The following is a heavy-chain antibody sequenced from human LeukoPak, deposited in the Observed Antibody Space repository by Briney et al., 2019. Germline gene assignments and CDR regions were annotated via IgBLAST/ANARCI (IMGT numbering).Heavy chain of an antibody. V-gene: IGHV1-18*01. Sequence: ASVKVSCKASGYTFTTYGITWVRQAPGLGLEWMGWISAYNGNTNYAQNLQGRVTMTTDISTSTAYMELRSLRSDDTAVYYCARDGRGPDCSSTSCYTGGYWGQGTLVTVSS. CDR3: ARDGRGPDCSSTSCYTGGY. D-gene: IGHD2-2*02. CDR1: GYTFTTYG. CDR2: ISAYNGNT. J-gene: IGHJ4*02.